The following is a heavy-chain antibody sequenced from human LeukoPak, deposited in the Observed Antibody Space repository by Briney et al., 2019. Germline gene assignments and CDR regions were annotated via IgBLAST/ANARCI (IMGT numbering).Heavy chain of an antibody. J-gene: IGHJ4*02. CDR1: GFTFSSYG. CDR2: ISGSSTHT. CDR3: ATPGLLGYCSSAICAPPGY. Sequence: GRSLRLSCAASGFTFSSYGMHWIRQAPGKGLEWVSYISGSSTHTNYADSVKGRFTISRDNAKKSLYLQMNSLRAEDTAVYYCATPGLLGYCSSAICAPPGYWGQGTLVTVSS. D-gene: IGHD2-2*01. V-gene: IGHV3-21*05.